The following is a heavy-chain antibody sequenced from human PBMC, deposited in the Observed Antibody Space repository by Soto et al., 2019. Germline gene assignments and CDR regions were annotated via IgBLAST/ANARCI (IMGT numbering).Heavy chain of an antibody. Sequence: ASVKVSCKASGYTFTSYDINWVRQATGQGLEWMGWMNPNSGNTGYAQKFQGRVTMTRNTSISTAYMELSSLRSDDTAVYYCARVKGSGYHNWFDPWGQGTLVTSPQ. D-gene: IGHD3-22*01. CDR3: ARVKGSGYHNWFDP. CDR1: GYTFTSYD. J-gene: IGHJ5*02. CDR2: MNPNSGNT. V-gene: IGHV1-8*01.